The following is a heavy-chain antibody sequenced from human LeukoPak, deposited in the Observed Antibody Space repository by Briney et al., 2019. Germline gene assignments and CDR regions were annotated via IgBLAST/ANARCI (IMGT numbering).Heavy chain of an antibody. CDR2: ISSSSSYI. D-gene: IGHD5-12*01. CDR3: ARDRVDSGYDSDYYYGMDV. CDR1: GFTFSSYS. Sequence: GGSLRLSCAASGFTFSSYSMNWVRQAPGKGLEWVSSISSSSSYIYYADSVKGRFTISRDNAKNSLYLQMNRLRAEDTAVYYCARDRVDSGYDSDYYYGMDVWGQGTTVTVSS. J-gene: IGHJ6*02. V-gene: IGHV3-21*01.